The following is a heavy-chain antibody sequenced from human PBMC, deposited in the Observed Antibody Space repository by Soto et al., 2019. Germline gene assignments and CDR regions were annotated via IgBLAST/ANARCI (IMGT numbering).Heavy chain of an antibody. CDR2: IDSGDGTT. CDR1: GFDFGDYY. V-gene: IGHV3-11*01. J-gene: IGHJ4*02. Sequence: QVQLVESGGGLVKPGGSLRLSCTGSGFDFGDYYMSWIRQAPGKGLEWVSYIDSGDGTTYYTDSVKGRFTISRDNAKKTVYLQMSSLRVEDTALYYCVRPYYSSSWFPFDRWGQGTQVTVSS. D-gene: IGHD6-13*01. CDR3: VRPYYSSSWFPFDR.